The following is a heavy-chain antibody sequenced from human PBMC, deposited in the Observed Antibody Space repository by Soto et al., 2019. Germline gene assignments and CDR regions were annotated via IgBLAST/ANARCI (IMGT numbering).Heavy chain of an antibody. J-gene: IGHJ6*02. D-gene: IGHD3-3*01. V-gene: IGHV3-15*07. Sequence: GGSLRLSCAASGLPFCNAWMNWVRQAPGKGLEWVGRIESKTDGGTTDYAAPVKGRFTISRDDSKNTLYLQMNSLKTEDTAVYYCTTENYDFWSGSHMAYYYGMDVWGQGTTVTVSS. CDR3: TTENYDFWSGSHMAYYYGMDV. CDR2: IESKTDGGTT. CDR1: GLPFCNAW.